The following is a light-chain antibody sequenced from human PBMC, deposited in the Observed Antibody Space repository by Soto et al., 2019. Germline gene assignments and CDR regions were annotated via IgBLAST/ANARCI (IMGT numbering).Light chain of an antibody. CDR3: QQSRV. J-gene: IGKJ3*01. V-gene: IGKV1-5*03. CDR1: QSISSW. CDR2: KTS. Sequence: DIQMTQSPSTLSASVGDRVTITCRASQSISSWLAWYQQKPGKAPKLLIYKTSSLKSGVPSRFSGSGSGTEFTLTISSLQDDDFATYYCQQSRVFGPGTKVDIK.